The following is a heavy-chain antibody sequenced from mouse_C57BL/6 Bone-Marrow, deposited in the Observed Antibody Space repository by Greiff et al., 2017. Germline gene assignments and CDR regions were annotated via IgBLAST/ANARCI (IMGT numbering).Heavy chain of an antibody. Sequence: VQLQQPGPELVKPGASVKISCKASGYAFSSSWMNWVKQRPGKGLEWIGRIYPGDGDTNYNGKFKGKATLTVDKSSSTAYMQLSSLTSEDSAVYFCARCCGRSKYYYAMDYWGQGTAVTVSS. CDR2: IYPGDGDT. V-gene: IGHV1-82*01. CDR1: GYAFSSSW. J-gene: IGHJ4*01. CDR3: ARCCGRSKYYYAMDY. D-gene: IGHD1-1*01.